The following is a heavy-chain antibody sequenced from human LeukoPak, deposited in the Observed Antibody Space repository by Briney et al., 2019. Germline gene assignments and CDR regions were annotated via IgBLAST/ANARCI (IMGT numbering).Heavy chain of an antibody. CDR1: GFTFSSYW. J-gene: IGHJ6*02. D-gene: IGHD1-26*01. V-gene: IGHV3-7*01. CDR2: IKQDGSEK. CDR3: ARDRGIVGAAFYGMDV. Sequence: GGSLRLSCAASGFTFSSYWMSWVRQAPGKGLEWVANIKQDGSEKYYVDSVKGRFTISRDNAKNSLYLQMNSLRAEDTAVYYCARDRGIVGAAFYGMDVWGQGTTVTVSS.